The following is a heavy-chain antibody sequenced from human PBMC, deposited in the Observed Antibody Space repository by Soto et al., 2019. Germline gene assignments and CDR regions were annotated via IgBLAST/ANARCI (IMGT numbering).Heavy chain of an antibody. V-gene: IGHV3-23*01. Sequence: EVQLLESGGGVVQPGGSLRLSCAASGFTFTNYAMNWVRQAPGKGLEWVSSLTGGGNTYYADSVMGRFTISRDPSESTLFLQMHSLKAEDTAVYYCARGSRDTALVLPRFDFWGQGTLVTVSS. CDR2: LTGGGNT. D-gene: IGHD5-18*01. J-gene: IGHJ4*02. CDR3: ARGSRDTALVLPRFDF. CDR1: GFTFTNYA.